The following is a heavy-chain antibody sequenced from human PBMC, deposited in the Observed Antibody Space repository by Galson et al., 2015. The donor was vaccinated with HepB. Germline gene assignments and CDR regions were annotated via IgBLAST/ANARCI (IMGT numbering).Heavy chain of an antibody. D-gene: IGHD3-10*01. V-gene: IGHV3-74*01. CDR3: ARVRYYGSGSPTEYYYYGMDV. Sequence: SLRLSCAASGFTFSSYWMHWVRQAPGKGLVWVSRINSDGSSTSYADSVKGRFTISRDNAKNTLYLQVNSLRAEDTAVYYCARVRYYGSGSPTEYYYYGMDVWGQGTTVTVSS. J-gene: IGHJ6*02. CDR1: GFTFSSYW. CDR2: INSDGSST.